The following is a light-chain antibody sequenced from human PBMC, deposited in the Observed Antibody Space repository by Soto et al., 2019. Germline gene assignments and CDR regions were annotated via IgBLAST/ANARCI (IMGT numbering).Light chain of an antibody. V-gene: IGLV1-44*01. CDR3: AAWDDRLNCYM. CDR1: SSNIGSNT. Sequence: SVLTQPPPASGTPGQRVTISCSGSSSNIGSNTVNWYQQLPGTAPKLLIYSNNQRPSGVPDRFSGSKSGTSASLAISGLQSEDESDYCCAAWDDRLNCYMFGSGTKVT. CDR2: SNN. J-gene: IGLJ1*01.